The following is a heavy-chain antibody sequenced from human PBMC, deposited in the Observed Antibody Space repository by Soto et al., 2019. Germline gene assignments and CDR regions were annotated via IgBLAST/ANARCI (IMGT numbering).Heavy chain of an antibody. Sequence: GGSLRLSCAASGVTFDDYAMHWVRQAPGKGLEWVSGLSWNSGSIGYADSVRGRFTISRDNAKNSLYLQMNSLRAEDTALYYCAKGRYSYASGPFDYWGQGTLVTVSS. V-gene: IGHV3-9*01. D-gene: IGHD3-10*01. CDR2: LSWNSGSI. J-gene: IGHJ4*02. CDR1: GVTFDDYA. CDR3: AKGRYSYASGPFDY.